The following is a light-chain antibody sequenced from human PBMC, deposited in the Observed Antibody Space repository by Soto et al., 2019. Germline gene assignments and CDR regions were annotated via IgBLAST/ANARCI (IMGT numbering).Light chain of an antibody. Sequence: EIVLTQSPGTLSLSPGERATLSCGASQSVTSNYLAWHQQKPGQAPRLLIFGASIRVKGIPDRFIGSGSGTDFTLTISRLEPEDFAVYYCQHYVTSLTTLGQGTKVDIK. CDR2: GAS. V-gene: IGKV3-20*01. CDR3: QHYVTSLTT. J-gene: IGKJ1*01. CDR1: QSVTSNY.